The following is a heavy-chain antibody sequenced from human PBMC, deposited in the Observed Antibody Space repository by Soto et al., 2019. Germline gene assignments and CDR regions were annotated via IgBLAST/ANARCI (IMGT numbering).Heavy chain of an antibody. D-gene: IGHD6-13*01. V-gene: IGHV4-34*01. CDR2: INQSGPP. CDR3: AGGEAGAGEGLAY. J-gene: IGHJ4*02. Sequence: PSETLSLTCDVYGGSFSHSYWSWIRQTPGKGLEWIGEINQSGPPSYNPSLKSLVTVSIETSKIQVPWKLSSVTAADTAVYYCAGGEAGAGEGLAYWWEGNLVT. CDR1: GGSFSHSY.